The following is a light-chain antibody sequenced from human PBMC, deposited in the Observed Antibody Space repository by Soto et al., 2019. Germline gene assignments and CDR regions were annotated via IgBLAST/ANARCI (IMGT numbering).Light chain of an antibody. V-gene: IGKV1-8*01. CDR2: HAS. CDR3: QQFFNFPRT. J-gene: IGKJ1*01. CDR1: QDIGLY. Sequence: IQMTQSPSSFSASIGDRVSITCRATQDIGLYLAWYQQIPGKAPKLLMYHASALQTGVPSRFSGSGSGTDFTLTISDLQSEDFGSYYCQQFFNFPRTFGQGTKVDIK.